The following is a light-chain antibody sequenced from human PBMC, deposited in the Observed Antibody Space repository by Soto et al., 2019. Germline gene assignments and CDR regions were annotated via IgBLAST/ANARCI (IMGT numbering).Light chain of an antibody. CDR2: GAS. Sequence: EIILTQSPASLSVSPGERATLSCRASQSVNNNLAWYPQKPGQAPRLLIYGASTRATGIPGRFRGSGSGTEVTLTITSLQSEDFAVYFCQQYNNLPPDTFGQGTKLEIK. J-gene: IGKJ2*01. CDR3: QQYNNLPPDT. CDR1: QSVNNN. V-gene: IGKV3-15*01.